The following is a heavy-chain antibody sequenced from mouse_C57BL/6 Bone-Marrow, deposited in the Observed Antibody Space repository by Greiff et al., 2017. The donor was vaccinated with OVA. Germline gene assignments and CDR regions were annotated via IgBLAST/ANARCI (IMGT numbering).Heavy chain of an antibody. CDR3: ARWVGRGAMDY. CDR2: IDPNSGGT. Sequence: VKLQQPGAELVKPGASVKLSCKASGYTFTSYWMHWVKQRPGRGLEWIGRIDPNSGGTKYNEKFKSKATLTVDKPSSTAYMQLSSLTSEESAVNYCARWVGRGAMDYWGQGTSVTVSS. CDR1: GYTFTSYW. V-gene: IGHV1-72*01. J-gene: IGHJ4*01. D-gene: IGHD4-1*01.